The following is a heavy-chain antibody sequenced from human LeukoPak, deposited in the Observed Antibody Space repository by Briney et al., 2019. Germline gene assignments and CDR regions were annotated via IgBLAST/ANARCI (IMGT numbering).Heavy chain of an antibody. J-gene: IGHJ1*01. CDR3: AKDYSSLEYFQH. CDR2: ISGDGGST. CDR1: GFTFDDYA. D-gene: IGHD6-19*01. V-gene: IGHV3-43*02. Sequence: PGGSLRLSCAASGFTFDDYAMHWVRQAPGKGLEWVSLISGDGGSTYYADSVKGRFTISRDNSKNSLYLQMNGLRTEDTALYYCAKDYSSLEYFQHWGQGTLVTVSS.